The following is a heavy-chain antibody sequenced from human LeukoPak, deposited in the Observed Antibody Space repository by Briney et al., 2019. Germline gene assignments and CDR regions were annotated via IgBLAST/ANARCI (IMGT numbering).Heavy chain of an antibody. CDR2: IKPDGSEK. CDR3: ARADSSSWDQ. Sequence: GGSLRLSCAASGFTLSSYWMSWLRQAPGKGLDGVANIKPDGSEKYYVDSVKGRLTISRDNAKNSPYLQMNSLRTEDTALYYCARADSSSWDQWGQGTLVTVSS. J-gene: IGHJ4*02. V-gene: IGHV3-7*01. CDR1: GFTLSSYW. D-gene: IGHD6-13*01.